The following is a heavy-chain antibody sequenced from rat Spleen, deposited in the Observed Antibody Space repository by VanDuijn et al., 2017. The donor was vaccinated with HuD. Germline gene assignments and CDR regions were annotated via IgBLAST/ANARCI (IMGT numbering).Heavy chain of an antibody. CDR2: ISTGGGNT. CDR3: ARRGITIAAISLGFDY. CDR1: GFTFSNYY. Sequence: EVQLVESGGGLVQPGRSMKLSCAASGFTFSNYYMAWVRQAPTKGLEWVASISTGGGNTYYRDSVKGRFTISRDNAKSTLYLQMDSLRSEDTATYYCARRGITIAAISLGFDYWGQGVMVTVSS. D-gene: IGHD1-2*01. V-gene: IGHV5-25*01. J-gene: IGHJ2*01.